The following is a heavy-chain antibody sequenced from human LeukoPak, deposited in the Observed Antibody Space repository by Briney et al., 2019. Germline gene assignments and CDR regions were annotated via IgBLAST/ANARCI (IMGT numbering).Heavy chain of an antibody. J-gene: IGHJ4*02. D-gene: IGHD6-19*01. CDR1: GFTFDDYA. V-gene: IGHV3-23*01. CDR2: ISGSGGST. CDR3: AKDKPIAVAGTFDY. Sequence: GGSLRLSCAASGFTFDDYAMHWVRQAPGKGLEWVSAISGSGGSTYYADSVKGRFTISRDNSKNTLYLQMNSLRAEDTAVYYCAKDKPIAVAGTFDYWGQGTLVTVSS.